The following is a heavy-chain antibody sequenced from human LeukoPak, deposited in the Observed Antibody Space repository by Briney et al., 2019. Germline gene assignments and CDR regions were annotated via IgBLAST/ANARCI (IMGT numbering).Heavy chain of an antibody. CDR1: GFTFNNHD. V-gene: IGHV3-30*03. D-gene: IGHD2-15*01. Sequence: GRSLRLSCAASGFTFNNHDMHWVRQAPGKGLEWVAGISYDGRNKYYADSVKGRFTISRDNSKNTLNLQMNSLRTEDTAVYYCARPRDIDSWAFDVWGQGTMVTVS. CDR2: ISYDGRNK. CDR3: ARPRDIDSWAFDV. J-gene: IGHJ3*01.